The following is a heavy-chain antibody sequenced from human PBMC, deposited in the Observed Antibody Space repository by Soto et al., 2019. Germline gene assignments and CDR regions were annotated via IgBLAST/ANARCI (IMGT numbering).Heavy chain of an antibody. J-gene: IGHJ6*02. D-gene: IGHD3-3*01. V-gene: IGHV1-3*01. CDR3: ARVFAKYYYYGMDV. CDR2: INAGNGNT. Sequence: ASVKVSCKASGYTFTSYAMHWVRQAPGQRLEWMGWINAGNGNTKYSQKFQGRVTITRDTSASTAYMELSSLRSEDTAVYYCARVFAKYYYYGMDVWGQGTTVTVSS. CDR1: GYTFTSYA.